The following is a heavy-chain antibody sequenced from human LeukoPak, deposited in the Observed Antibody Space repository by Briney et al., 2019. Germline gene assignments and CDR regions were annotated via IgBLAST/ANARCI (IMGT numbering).Heavy chain of an antibody. J-gene: IGHJ4*02. Sequence: SETLSLTCAVYGGSFSGYYWSWIRQPPGKGLEWIGEINHSGSTNYNPSLKSRVTISVDTSKNQFSLKLSSATAADTAVYYCARSRPYYGIDYWGQGTLVTVSS. CDR1: GGSFSGYY. CDR3: ARSRPYYGIDY. V-gene: IGHV4-34*01. D-gene: IGHD3-10*01. CDR2: INHSGST.